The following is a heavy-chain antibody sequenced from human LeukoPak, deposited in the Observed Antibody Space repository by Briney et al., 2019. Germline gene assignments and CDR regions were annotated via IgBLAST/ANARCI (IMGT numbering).Heavy chain of an antibody. CDR2: ISGSGGSK. V-gene: IGHV3-23*01. Sequence: PGGSLRLSCAASGFTFSSYAMSWVRQAPGKGLEWVSDISGSGGSKYYADSLKRRFTISRDISMNTLYLQMNSLIAEDTAVYYCAKGSTIRFSRWFVPWGQGTLVTVSS. CDR3: AKGSTIRFSRWFVP. CDR1: GFTFSSYA. D-gene: IGHD3-3*01. J-gene: IGHJ5*02.